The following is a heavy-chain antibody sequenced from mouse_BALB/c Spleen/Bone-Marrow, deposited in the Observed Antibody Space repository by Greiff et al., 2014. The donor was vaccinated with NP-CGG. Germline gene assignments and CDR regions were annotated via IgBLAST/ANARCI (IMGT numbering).Heavy chain of an antibody. CDR1: GFTFSDYY. V-gene: IGHV5-4*02. CDR3: ARSGERYGAMDY. Sequence: EVKLMESGGGLVKPGESLKLSCAASGFTFSDYYMYWVRQTPEKRLEWVATISDGGGYTYYPDSVWGRFTISRDNAKNNLYLQMSSLKSEDTAMYYCARSGERYGAMDYWGQGTSVTVFS. CDR2: ISDGGGYT. D-gene: IGHD2-10*02. J-gene: IGHJ4*01.